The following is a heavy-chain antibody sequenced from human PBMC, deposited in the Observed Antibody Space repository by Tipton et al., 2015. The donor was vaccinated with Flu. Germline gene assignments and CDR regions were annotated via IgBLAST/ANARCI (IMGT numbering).Heavy chain of an antibody. CDR3: AKAGRIAVAGISWFDP. D-gene: IGHD6-19*01. CDR1: GFTFSSYA. V-gene: IGHV3-23*01. CDR2: ISGSGGST. J-gene: IGHJ5*02. Sequence: SLRLSCAASGFTFSSYAMSWVRQAPGKGLEWVSAISGSGGSTYYADSVKGRFTISRDNSKNTLYLQMNSLRAEDTAVYYCAKAGRIAVAGISWFDPWGQGTLVPVSS.